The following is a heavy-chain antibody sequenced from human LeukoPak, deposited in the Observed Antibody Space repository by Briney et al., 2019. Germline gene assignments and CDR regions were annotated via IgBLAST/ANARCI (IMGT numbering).Heavy chain of an antibody. Sequence: GGSLRLSCAASGNYWMHWVRQAPGKGLVWVSHINSDGSWTSYADSVKGRFTISKDNAKNTVYLQMNSLRAEDTAVYYCAKSGDDSSGPLRGDYFDYWGQGTLVTVSS. CDR1: GNYW. J-gene: IGHJ4*02. CDR2: INSDGSWT. CDR3: AKSGDDSSGPLRGDYFDY. D-gene: IGHD3-22*01. V-gene: IGHV3-74*01.